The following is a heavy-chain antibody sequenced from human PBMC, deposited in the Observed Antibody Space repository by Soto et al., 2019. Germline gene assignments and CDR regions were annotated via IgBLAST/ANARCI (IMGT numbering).Heavy chain of an antibody. CDR2: MNPNSGNT. V-gene: IGHV1-8*01. Sequence: QVQLVQSGAEVKKPGASVKVSCKASGYTFTSYDINWVRQATGQGLEWMGWMNPNSGNTGYAQKVQGRVTMTRKTSISTAYMGLSSLRSEVTAVYYCAIERSSYGLDVWGRGTTVTVSS. CDR1: GYTFTSYD. J-gene: IGHJ6*02. CDR3: AIERSSYGLDV.